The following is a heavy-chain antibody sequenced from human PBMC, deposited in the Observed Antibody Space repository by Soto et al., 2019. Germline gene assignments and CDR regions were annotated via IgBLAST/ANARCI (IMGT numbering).Heavy chain of an antibody. J-gene: IGHJ5*02. Sequence: PAESLTICCKVSGYSFTSYWIGWVLQMPGKGLEWMGIIYPGDSDTRYSPSFQGQVTISADKSISTAYLQWSSLKASDTAMYYCARGGSSWPAGWFDPWGQGTMVTVSS. CDR1: GYSFTSYW. CDR3: ARGGSSWPAGWFDP. D-gene: IGHD6-13*01. CDR2: IYPGDSDT. V-gene: IGHV5-51*01.